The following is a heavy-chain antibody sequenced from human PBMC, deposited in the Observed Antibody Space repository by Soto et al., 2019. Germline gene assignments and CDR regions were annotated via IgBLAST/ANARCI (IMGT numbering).Heavy chain of an antibody. D-gene: IGHD6-6*01. CDR2: IYYSGII. CDR1: GGSISSGDYY. J-gene: IGHJ3*02. Sequence: QVQLQESGPGLVKPSQTLSLTCSVSGGSISSGDYYWSWIRQPPGKGLEWIAYIYYSGIIYYNSSLQSRVTMSRDTSKNQFFLNLDSVTAADTAVYYCAREVGEVDYSSSSDAFDIWGQGTMVTVSS. CDR3: AREVGEVDYSSSSDAFDI. V-gene: IGHV4-30-4*01.